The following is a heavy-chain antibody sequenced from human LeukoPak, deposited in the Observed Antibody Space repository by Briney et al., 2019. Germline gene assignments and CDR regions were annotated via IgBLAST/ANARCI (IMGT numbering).Heavy chain of an antibody. CDR1: GYTFTDYY. CDR2: INPNTGGT. J-gene: IGHJ4*02. Sequence: ASVKVSCKASGYTFTDYYMHWVRQAPGQGLEWMGWINPNTGGTNYAKKFQGRVTMTRDTSISTPYMELSWLRSDDTAVYYCARALYTSRSYLATFSPTNFDYWGQGTLVTISS. V-gene: IGHV1-2*02. D-gene: IGHD6-13*01. CDR3: ARALYTSRSYLATFSPTNFDY.